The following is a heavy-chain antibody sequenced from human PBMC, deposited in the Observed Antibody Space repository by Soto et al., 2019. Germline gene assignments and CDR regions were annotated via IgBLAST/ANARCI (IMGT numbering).Heavy chain of an antibody. Sequence: LRLSCAASGFTFSNYNMNWVRQAPGKGLEWVSYVSRSTASIHYADSVKGRFTISRDNAKNSLYLQMKSLRDEDTAVYYCATDRFLTGSFDYWGQGTLVTVSS. J-gene: IGHJ4*02. D-gene: IGHD3-9*01. CDR2: VSRSTASI. CDR1: GFTFSNYN. V-gene: IGHV3-48*02. CDR3: ATDRFLTGSFDY.